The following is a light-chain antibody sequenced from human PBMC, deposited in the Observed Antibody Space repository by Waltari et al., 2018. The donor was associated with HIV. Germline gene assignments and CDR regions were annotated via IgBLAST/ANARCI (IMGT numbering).Light chain of an antibody. Sequence: SYVLAQPPSVSVVPGKTARITCGGNNIGSKSVHWYQQKPGQAPVVVIYYDSDRPSGIPERFSGSNSGNTATLTISRVEAGDEADYYCQVWDSSSDAYVFGTGTKVTVL. V-gene: IGLV3-21*04. CDR2: YDS. CDR1: NIGSKS. J-gene: IGLJ1*01. CDR3: QVWDSSSDAYV.